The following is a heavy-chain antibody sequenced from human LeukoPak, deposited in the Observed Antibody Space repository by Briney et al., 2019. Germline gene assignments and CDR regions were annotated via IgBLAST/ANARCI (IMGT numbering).Heavy chain of an antibody. Sequence: GGSLRLSCAASGFTFDDYAMHWVRQAPGKGLEWVSLISGDGGSPYYADSVKGRFTISRDNGKNSLYLQMNNLRTEDTALYYCAKDMEYCSGGSYYDFGYWGQGTLVTVSS. CDR1: GFTFDDYA. CDR3: AKDMEYCSGGSYYDFGY. V-gene: IGHV3-43*02. D-gene: IGHD2-15*01. CDR2: ISGDGGSP. J-gene: IGHJ4*02.